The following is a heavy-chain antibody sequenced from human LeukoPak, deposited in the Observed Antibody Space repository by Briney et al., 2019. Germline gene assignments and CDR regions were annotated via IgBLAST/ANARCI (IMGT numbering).Heavy chain of an antibody. Sequence: PSETLSLTCTVSGGSLRGDTYSWTWIRQPPGRGLEWIGYIYYSGSTNYNPSLKSRVTISVDTSKNQFSLRLSSVTAADAAVYYCVRDRELNYWGQGTLVTVSS. CDR2: IYYSGST. V-gene: IGHV4-61*01. J-gene: IGHJ4*02. D-gene: IGHD1-26*01. CDR1: GGSLRGDTYS. CDR3: VRDRELNY.